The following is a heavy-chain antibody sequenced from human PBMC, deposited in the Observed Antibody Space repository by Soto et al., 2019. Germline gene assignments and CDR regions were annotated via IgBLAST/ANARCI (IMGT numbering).Heavy chain of an antibody. D-gene: IGHD3-22*01. Sequence: GESLKISCKGSGYSFAGYWITWVRQKPGKGLEWMGRIDPSDSQTYYSPSFRGHVTIPVTKSITTVFLQWSSLRASDTAMYYCARQIYDSDTGPNFQYYFDSWGQGTPVTVSS. J-gene: IGHJ4*02. V-gene: IGHV5-10-1*01. CDR3: ARQIYDSDTGPNFQYYFDS. CDR1: GYSFAGYW. CDR2: IDPSDSQT.